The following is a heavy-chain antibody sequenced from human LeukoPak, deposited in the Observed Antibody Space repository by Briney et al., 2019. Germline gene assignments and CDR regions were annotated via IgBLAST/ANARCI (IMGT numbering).Heavy chain of an antibody. Sequence: SETLSLTCAVYGGSFSGYYWSWIRQPPGKGLEWVGEINHRGVTNYSPPLKSRVTISMDASKNQFSLKLNSVTAADTAAYYCARINAASSGWPGEHYYIMDVWGQGTPVTVSS. CDR1: GGSFSGYY. J-gene: IGHJ6*02. D-gene: IGHD6-19*01. CDR3: ARINAASSGWPGEHYYIMDV. V-gene: IGHV4-34*01. CDR2: INHRGVT.